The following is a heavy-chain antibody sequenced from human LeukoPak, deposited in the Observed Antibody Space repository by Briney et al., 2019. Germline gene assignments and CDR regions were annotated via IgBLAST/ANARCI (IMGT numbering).Heavy chain of an antibody. V-gene: IGHV4-31*03. J-gene: IGHJ4*02. D-gene: IGHD6-19*01. Sequence: PSETLSLTCTVSGGSISSGGYYWNWIRQHPGKGLEWIGCIYYSGSTYYNPSLKSRVTISVDTSKNQFSLRLSSVTAADTAVYYCARGLIAVAFNFDYWGQGALVTVSS. CDR2: IYYSGST. CDR3: ARGLIAVAFNFDY. CDR1: GGSISSGGYY.